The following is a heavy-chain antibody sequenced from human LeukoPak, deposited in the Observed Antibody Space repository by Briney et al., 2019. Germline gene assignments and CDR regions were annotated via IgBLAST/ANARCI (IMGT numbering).Heavy chain of an antibody. CDR3: AREGVEMTTAYYFDF. D-gene: IGHD2-21*01. Sequence: SETLFLTCTVSAASMKTYYWTWIRQSPGKGLEWLGYIYYSGSANYNPSLRNRVTISVDTSKSQFSLNLTSVTAADTAIYYCAREGVEMTTAYYFDFWGQGILVTVSS. CDR1: AASMKTYY. J-gene: IGHJ4*02. V-gene: IGHV4-59*01. CDR2: IYYSGSA.